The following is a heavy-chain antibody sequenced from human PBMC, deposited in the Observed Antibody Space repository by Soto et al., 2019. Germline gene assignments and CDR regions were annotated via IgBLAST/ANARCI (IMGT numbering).Heavy chain of an antibody. CDR3: AREGGYSGSPDTRDYYYMDV. Sequence: GASVKVSCKASGYTFXSYGISWVRHAPGKGLEWMGWISAYNGNTNYAQKLQGRVTMTTDTSTSTAYMELRSLRSDDTAVYYCAREGGYSGSPDTRDYYYMDVWGKGTTVTVSS. CDR2: ISAYNGNT. CDR1: GYTFXSYG. D-gene: IGHD5-12*01. J-gene: IGHJ6*03. V-gene: IGHV1-18*01.